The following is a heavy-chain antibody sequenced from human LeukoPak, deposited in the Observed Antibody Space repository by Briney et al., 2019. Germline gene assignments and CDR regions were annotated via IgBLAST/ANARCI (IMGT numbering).Heavy chain of an antibody. Sequence: GGSLRLSCAASGFTFSSYWMSWVRQAPGKGLEWVANIKQDGSEKYYVDSVKGRFTISRDNAKNSLYLQMNSLRAEDTAVYYCARHLSGVAAAGPDAFDIWGQGTMVTVSS. D-gene: IGHD6-13*01. J-gene: IGHJ3*02. CDR3: ARHLSGVAAAGPDAFDI. CDR2: IKQDGSEK. CDR1: GFTFSSYW. V-gene: IGHV3-7*01.